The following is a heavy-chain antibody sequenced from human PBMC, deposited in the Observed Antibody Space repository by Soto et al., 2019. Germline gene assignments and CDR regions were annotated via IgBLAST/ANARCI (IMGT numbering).Heavy chain of an antibody. CDR2: IYYSGTT. V-gene: IGHV4-59*01. CDR3: ARTREWSGYGHYYYGMDV. D-gene: IGHD3-3*01. J-gene: IGHJ6*02. CDR1: GGSISSYH. Sequence: SETLSLTCTVSGGSISSYHWRCIRQPPGKGLEWIGYIYYSGTTNYNPSHKSRVTISVDTSKNQFSLKLSSVTAADTAVYYCARTREWSGYGHYYYGMDVWGQGTTVTVSS.